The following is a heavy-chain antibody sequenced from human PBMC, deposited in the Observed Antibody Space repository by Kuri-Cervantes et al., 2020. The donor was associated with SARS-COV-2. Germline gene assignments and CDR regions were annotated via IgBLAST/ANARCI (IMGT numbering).Heavy chain of an antibody. CDR2: ISNNGNNK. J-gene: IGHJ6*03. V-gene: IGHV3-30*04. CDR1: GFSFSNHA. D-gene: IGHD2-21*02. CDR3: ARDMTADYFYFQYMDV. Sequence: GESLKISCAASGFSFSNHAIHWVRQAPGKGLAWVAVISNNGNNKYYADSVKGRFTISRDNSKNTLYLQMNSLRAEDTAVYFCARDMTADYFYFQYMDVWGKGTKVTVSS.